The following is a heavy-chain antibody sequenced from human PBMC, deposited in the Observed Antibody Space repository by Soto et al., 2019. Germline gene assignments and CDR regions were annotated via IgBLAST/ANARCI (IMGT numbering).Heavy chain of an antibody. V-gene: IGHV1-69*01. CDR1: GGTFSTYS. Sequence: QVQLVQSGAEVKKPGSSVTVSCKASGGTFSTYSISWVRQAPGQGLGWMGGIIPLFDAAIYAQKFQGRVTISADEATSTAYMELSRLRSDDTAAYYCARDGGGIKGTVVRGLRHPLDICVQGTMVTVSS. D-gene: IGHD3-10*01. CDR2: IIPLFDAA. J-gene: IGHJ3*02. CDR3: ARDGGGIKGTVVRGLRHPLDI.